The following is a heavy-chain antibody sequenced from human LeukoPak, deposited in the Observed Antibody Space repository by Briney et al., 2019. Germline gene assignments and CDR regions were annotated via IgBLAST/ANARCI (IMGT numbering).Heavy chain of an antibody. Sequence: ASVKVSCKASGYTFTSYDINWVRQATGQGLEWMGWMNPNSGNTGYAQKFQGRVTMTRNTSISTAYMELSSLRSEDTAVYYCVRGFRYCSSPSCSISSYYFDYWGQGTLVTVSS. CDR1: GYTFTSYD. D-gene: IGHD2-2*01. CDR3: VRGFRYCSSPSCSISSYYFDY. CDR2: MNPNSGNT. J-gene: IGHJ4*02. V-gene: IGHV1-8*01.